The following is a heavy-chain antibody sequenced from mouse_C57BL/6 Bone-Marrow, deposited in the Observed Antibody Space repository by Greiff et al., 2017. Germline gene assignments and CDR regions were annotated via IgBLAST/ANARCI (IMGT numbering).Heavy chain of an antibody. CDR1: GYTFTSYD. Sequence: VMLVESGPELVKPGASVKLSCKASGYTFTSYDINWVKQRPGPGLEWIGWMYPRDGSTKYTEKFKGKATLTVDTSSSTAYMELHSLTSEDSAVYFCARLEFDGSSGDWYFDVWGTGTTVTVSS. J-gene: IGHJ1*03. D-gene: IGHD1-1*01. V-gene: IGHV1-85*01. CDR3: ARLEFDGSSGDWYFDV. CDR2: MYPRDGST.